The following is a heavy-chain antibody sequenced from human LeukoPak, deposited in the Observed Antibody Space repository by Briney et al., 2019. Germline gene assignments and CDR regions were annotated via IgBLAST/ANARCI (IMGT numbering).Heavy chain of an antibody. Sequence: GGSLRLSCAASGFNFKTYGMHWVRQAPGKGLEWVAFTRYEGNNKYYADSMKGRFTISRDNSKNTLYLQMNSLRPEDTAVYYCARPPGGTGAFDIWGQGTMVTVSS. V-gene: IGHV3-30*02. J-gene: IGHJ3*02. D-gene: IGHD1-14*01. CDR1: GFNFKTYG. CDR3: ARPPGGTGAFDI. CDR2: TRYEGNNK.